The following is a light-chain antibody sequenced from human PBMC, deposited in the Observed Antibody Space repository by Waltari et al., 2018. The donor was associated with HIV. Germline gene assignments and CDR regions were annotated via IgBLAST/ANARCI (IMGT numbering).Light chain of an antibody. CDR2: NNN. Sequence: QSVLTQPPSASGTPGQRVTISCSGSSSNIGSNTVTWYQQLPGTAPKLLIYNNNQRPSGVPDRFSGSKSGTSASLAFSGLQSEDEADYYCAAWDDSLNGVIFGGGTKLTVL. J-gene: IGLJ2*01. CDR3: AAWDDSLNGVI. V-gene: IGLV1-44*01. CDR1: SSNIGSNT.